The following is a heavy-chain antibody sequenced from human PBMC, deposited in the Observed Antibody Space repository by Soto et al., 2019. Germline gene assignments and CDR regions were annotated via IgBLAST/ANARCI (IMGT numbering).Heavy chain of an antibody. CDR3: ARLPDNNWFDP. CDR2: INHSGST. V-gene: IGHV4-34*01. Sequence: SETLSLTCAVYGGSFSGYYWSWIRQPPGKGLEWIGEINHSGSTNYNPSLKSRVTISVDTSKNQFSLKLSSVTAADTAVYYCARLPDNNWFDPWGQGTLVTVS. CDR1: GGSFSGYY. D-gene: IGHD3-9*01. J-gene: IGHJ5*02.